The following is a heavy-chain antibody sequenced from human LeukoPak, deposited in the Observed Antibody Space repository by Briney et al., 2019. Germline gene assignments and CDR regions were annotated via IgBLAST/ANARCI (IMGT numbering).Heavy chain of an antibody. CDR3: ARLGSAWFLDY. CDR2: MWYDGSDK. CDR1: GYTFSDYG. V-gene: IGHV3-33*01. Sequence: GGSLRLSCAASGYTFSDYGMHWVRQAPGKGLEWVAVMWYDGSDKYYADSVKGRFTISRDNSKSTLYLQMDSLRAEDTAVYYCARLGSAWFLDYWGQGTLVTVSS. J-gene: IGHJ4*02. D-gene: IGHD6-19*01.